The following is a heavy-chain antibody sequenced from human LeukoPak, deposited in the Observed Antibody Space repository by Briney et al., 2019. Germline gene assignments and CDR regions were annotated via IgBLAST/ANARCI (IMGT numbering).Heavy chain of an antibody. J-gene: IGHJ4*02. V-gene: IGHV1-69*05. D-gene: IGHD3-22*01. CDR2: IIPIFGTA. CDR3: ARDGYYDSSGSLNPRDY. Sequence: SVKVSCKASGGTFSSYAISWVRQAPGQGLEWMGGIIPIFGTANYAQKFQGRVTITTDDSTSTAYMELSSLRSEDTAVYYCARDGYYDSSGSLNPRDYWGQGTLVTVSS. CDR1: GGTFSSYA.